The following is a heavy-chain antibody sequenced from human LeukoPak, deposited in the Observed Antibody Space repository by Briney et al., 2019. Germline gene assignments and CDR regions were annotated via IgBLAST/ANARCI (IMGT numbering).Heavy chain of an antibody. CDR1: GFTFSSYA. CDR3: AKTTTGYSSGRFPGWPVDY. Sequence: GGSLRLSCEASGFTFSSYAMYWVRKAPGKGLEWVSGIFGSGGSTHYADSVKGRFTISRDNSKNTVYLQMNSLRAEDTAVYYCAKTTTGYSSGRFPGWPVDYWGQGTLVTVSS. CDR2: IFGSGGST. V-gene: IGHV3-23*01. J-gene: IGHJ4*02. D-gene: IGHD6-19*01.